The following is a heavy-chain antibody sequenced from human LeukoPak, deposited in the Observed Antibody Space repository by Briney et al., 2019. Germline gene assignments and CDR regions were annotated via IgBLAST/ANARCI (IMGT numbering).Heavy chain of an antibody. CDR3: ASTSGSYLDYFDY. J-gene: IGHJ4*02. CDR1: GGSISSSSYY. V-gene: IGHV4-39*01. D-gene: IGHD1-26*01. Sequence: SETLSLTCTVSGGSISSSSYYWGWIRQPPGKGLEWIGSIYYSGSTYYNSSLKSRVTISVDTSKNQFSLRLSSVTAADTAVYYCASTSGSYLDYFDYWGQGTLVTVSS. CDR2: IYYSGST.